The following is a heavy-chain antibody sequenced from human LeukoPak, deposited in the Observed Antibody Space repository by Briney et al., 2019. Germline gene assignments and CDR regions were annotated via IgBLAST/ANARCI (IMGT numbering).Heavy chain of an antibody. V-gene: IGHV4-59*01. CDR2: ISYSGST. D-gene: IGHD3-16*02. J-gene: IGHJ4*02. Sequence: SETLSLTCTVSGGSISSYYWSWIRHPPGKGLEWIGYISYSGSTNYNPSLKSRVTISVDTSKNQFSLKLSSVTAADTAVYYCARYVWGSYPTFEDYWGQGTLVTVSS. CDR3: ARYVWGSYPTFEDY. CDR1: GGSISSYY.